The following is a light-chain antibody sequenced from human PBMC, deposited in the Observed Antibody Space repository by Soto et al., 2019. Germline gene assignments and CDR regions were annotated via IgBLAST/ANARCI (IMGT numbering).Light chain of an antibody. CDR3: MQETQFPWT. J-gene: IGKJ1*01. Sequence: DIVMTQTPLSSPVTLGQPASISCRSSQSLVHSDGNTYLTWLHQRPGQPPRLLLYKISNRFSGVRDRSSGSGAGTDFTLKISRVDAEDGGVYYCMQETQFPWTFGQGTKVEIK. V-gene: IGKV2-24*01. CDR2: KIS. CDR1: QSLVHSDGNTY.